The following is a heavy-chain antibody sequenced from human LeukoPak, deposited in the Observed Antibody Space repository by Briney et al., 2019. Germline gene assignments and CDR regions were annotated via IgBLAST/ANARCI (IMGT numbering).Heavy chain of an antibody. CDR1: GGTFSSYA. D-gene: IGHD5-12*01. CDR2: IIPIFGTA. Sequence: ASVKVSCKASGGTFSSYAISWVRQAPGQGLEWMGGIIPIFGTANYAQKFQGRVTITTDESTGTAYMELSSLRSEDTAMYYCARESGYERRMLDDAFDIWGQGTIVTVSS. J-gene: IGHJ3*02. CDR3: ARESGYERRMLDDAFDI. V-gene: IGHV1-69*05.